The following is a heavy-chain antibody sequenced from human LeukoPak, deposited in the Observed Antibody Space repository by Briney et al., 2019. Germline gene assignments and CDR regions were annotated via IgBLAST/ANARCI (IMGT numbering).Heavy chain of an antibody. Sequence: ASVKVSCKASGYTFTSYDINWVRQATGQGLEWMGWMNPNSGNTGYAQKFQGRVTMTRNTSISTAYMELNSLRSEDTAMYYCARRRSGSYERWDYWGQGTLVTVSS. D-gene: IGHD3-10*01. CDR3: ARRRSGSYERWDY. V-gene: IGHV1-8*01. CDR2: MNPNSGNT. J-gene: IGHJ4*02. CDR1: GYTFTSYD.